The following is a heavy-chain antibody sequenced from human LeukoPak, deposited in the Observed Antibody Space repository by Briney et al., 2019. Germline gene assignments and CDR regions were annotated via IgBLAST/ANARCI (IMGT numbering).Heavy chain of an antibody. D-gene: IGHD4-17*01. CDR3: ARDQGDYGAAGAFDI. CDR2: IYSGGST. J-gene: IGHJ3*02. Sequence: GGSLRLSCAASGFTVSSNYMSWVRQAPGKGLEWVSVIYSGGSTYYADSVKGRFTISRDNSKNTLYLQMNSLRAEDTAVYYCARDQGDYGAAGAFDIWGQGTMVTVSS. CDR1: GFTVSSNY. V-gene: IGHV3-53*01.